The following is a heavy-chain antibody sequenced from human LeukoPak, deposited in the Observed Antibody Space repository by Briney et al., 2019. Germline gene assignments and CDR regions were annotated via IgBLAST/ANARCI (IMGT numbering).Heavy chain of an antibody. J-gene: IGHJ6*02. Sequence: GGSLRLSCAASGFTFSSYAMSWVRQAPGKGLEWVSAISGGGGSTYYADSVKGRFTISRDNSKNTLYLQMNSLRAEDTAVYYCAKSLILQQPHYYYYYGMDVWGQGTTVTVSS. CDR1: GFTFSSYA. CDR3: AKSLILQQPHYYYYYGMDV. D-gene: IGHD2/OR15-2a*01. CDR2: ISGGGGST. V-gene: IGHV3-23*01.